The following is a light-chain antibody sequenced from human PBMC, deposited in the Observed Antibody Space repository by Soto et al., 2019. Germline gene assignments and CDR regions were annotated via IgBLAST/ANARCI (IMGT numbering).Light chain of an antibody. CDR3: SSYTSSSTPHV. Sequence: QSALTQPASVSGSPGQSITISCTGTSSDVGGYNYVSWYQQHPGKAPKLMIYEVSNRPSGVSNRFSGSKSGNTASLTISGLQAEHEADYYCSSYTSSSTPHVFGTGTKLTVL. CDR2: EVS. J-gene: IGLJ1*01. CDR1: SSDVGGYNY. V-gene: IGLV2-14*01.